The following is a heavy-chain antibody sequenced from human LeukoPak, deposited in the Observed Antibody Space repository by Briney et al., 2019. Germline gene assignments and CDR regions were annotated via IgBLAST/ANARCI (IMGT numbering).Heavy chain of an antibody. J-gene: IGHJ4*02. CDR2: INSDGRTI. CDR1: GFTFSSYW. Sequence: GRSLTLSCAASGFTFSSYWTHWVRLAPGKGRVLVSRINSDGRTINHADSVKGRFTIFRDDAKNTLYLQMDTLRAEDTAVYYCTRETVVVATASLGYWGLGTLVTVSS. D-gene: IGHD2-2*01. CDR3: TRETVVVATASLGY. V-gene: IGHV3-74*01.